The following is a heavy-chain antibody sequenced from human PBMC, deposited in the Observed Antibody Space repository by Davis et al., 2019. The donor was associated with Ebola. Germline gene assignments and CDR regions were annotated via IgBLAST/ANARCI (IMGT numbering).Heavy chain of an antibody. V-gene: IGHV3-53*05. CDR2: IYSGGST. Sequence: GESLKISCAASGFTVSSNYMSWVRQAPGKGLEWVSVIYSGGSTYYADSVKGRFTISRDNSKNTLYLQMNSLRAEDTAVYYCARDPPGVPGTSRGYFDYWGQGTLVTVSS. CDR3: ARDPPGVPGTSRGYFDY. CDR1: GFTVSSNY. D-gene: IGHD3-10*01. J-gene: IGHJ4*02.